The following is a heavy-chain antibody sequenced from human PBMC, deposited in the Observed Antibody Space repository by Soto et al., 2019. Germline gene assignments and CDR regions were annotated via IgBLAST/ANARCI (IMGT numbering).Heavy chain of an antibody. CDR2: MSYDGSTK. CDR1: GFTVSTYS. V-gene: IGHV3-30-3*01. Sequence: QVQVMESGGGVVQPGRSLRLSCAASGFTVSTYSMHWVRQAPGKGLEWVALMSYDGSTKDYADSVKGRFTISRDNSKNTLDLPMNSLTTEDTAVYYCARCWGPAVGCYLGYSCFDPWGQGTLVTVSS. D-gene: IGHD3-16*01. CDR3: ARCWGPAVGCYLGYSCFDP. J-gene: IGHJ5*02.